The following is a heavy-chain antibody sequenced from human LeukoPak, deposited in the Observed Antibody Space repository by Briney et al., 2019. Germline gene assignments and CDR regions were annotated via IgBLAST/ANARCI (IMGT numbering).Heavy chain of an antibody. D-gene: IGHD3-22*01. CDR3: AGISMILVRAFDI. J-gene: IGHJ3*02. CDR2: MYYNGRT. Sequence: SETLSLTCTVSGGSVSSHYWSWIRQPPGKGLEWIAYMYYNGRTNYNPSLKSRVIISVDTSKNELSLQLTSVTASDTAVYYCAGISMILVRAFDIWGQGAMVTVSS. CDR1: GGSVSSHY. V-gene: IGHV4-59*02.